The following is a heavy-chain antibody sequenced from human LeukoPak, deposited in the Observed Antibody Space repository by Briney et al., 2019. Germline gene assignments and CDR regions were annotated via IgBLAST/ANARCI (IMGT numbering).Heavy chain of an antibody. CDR3: ARGGTYGSGSYYIMDV. CDR2: IYSGGST. J-gene: IGHJ6*02. V-gene: IGHV3-53*01. Sequence: GGSLRLSCAASGFTFSSYWMHWVRQAPGKGLEWVSVIYSGGSTYYADSVKGRFTISRDNSKNTLYLQMNSLRAEDTAVYYCARGGTYGSGSYYIMDVWGQGTTVTVSS. CDR1: GFTFSSYW. D-gene: IGHD3-10*01.